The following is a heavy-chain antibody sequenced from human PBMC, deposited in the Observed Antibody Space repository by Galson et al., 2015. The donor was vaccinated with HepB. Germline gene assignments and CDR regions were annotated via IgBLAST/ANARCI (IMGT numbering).Heavy chain of an antibody. D-gene: IGHD3-16*01. CDR3: ARGSTLRLGECPAGGCHSDL. Sequence: SVKVSCKVSGYSFSEVSMHWVRQAPGEGLEWLGGFDPEDGEVIYAQRFKGRVTMTEDSSKDTAYMELTSLTSEDTAIYYCARGSTLRLGECPAGGCHSDLWGQGTLVTVSS. CDR2: FDPEDGEV. J-gene: IGHJ5*02. V-gene: IGHV1-24*01. CDR1: GYSFSEVS.